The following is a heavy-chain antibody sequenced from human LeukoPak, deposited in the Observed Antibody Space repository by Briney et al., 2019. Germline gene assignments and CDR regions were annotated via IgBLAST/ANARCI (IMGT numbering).Heavy chain of an antibody. CDR3: ARDGDGDQVDAFNI. V-gene: IGHV3-30-3*01. J-gene: IGHJ3*02. CDR1: GFTFSSYA. D-gene: IGHD4-17*01. Sequence: GRSLRLSWAASGFTFSSYAMHWVRQAPGKGLEWVAVISYDGSNKYYADSVKGRFTISRDNSKNTLYLKMNSMRAEDTAVYYCARDGDGDQVDAFNIWGQGTMVTASS. CDR2: ISYDGSNK.